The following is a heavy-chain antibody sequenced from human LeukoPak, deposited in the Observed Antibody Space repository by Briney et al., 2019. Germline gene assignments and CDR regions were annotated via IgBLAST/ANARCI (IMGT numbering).Heavy chain of an antibody. J-gene: IGHJ4*02. CDR3: ARGGYYGAFDY. CDR2: IYVSGST. D-gene: IGHD3-10*01. V-gene: IGHV4-61*02. Sequence: SQTLSLTCTVSGGSVSSVGDYWNWIRQPAGKGLEWNGRIYVSGSTDYNPSLESRVSMSLDTSENQFSLKLSSVTAADTAVYYCARGGYYGAFDYWGQGTLVTVAS. CDR1: GGSVSSVGDY.